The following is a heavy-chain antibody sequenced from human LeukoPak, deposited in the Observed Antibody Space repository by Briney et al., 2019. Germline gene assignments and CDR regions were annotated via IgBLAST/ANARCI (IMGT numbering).Heavy chain of an antibody. CDR2: ISAYNDNT. D-gene: IGHD3-9*01. CDR1: GYTFTSYG. J-gene: IGHJ4*02. Sequence: ASVKVSCKASGYTFTSYGISWVRRAPGQGLEWMGWISAYNDNTNYAQKLQGRVTMTTDTSTSTDYMDLRSLRSDDTAVYYCARVHYDILTGYSYFDYWGQGTLVTVSS. CDR3: ARVHYDILTGYSYFDY. V-gene: IGHV1-18*01.